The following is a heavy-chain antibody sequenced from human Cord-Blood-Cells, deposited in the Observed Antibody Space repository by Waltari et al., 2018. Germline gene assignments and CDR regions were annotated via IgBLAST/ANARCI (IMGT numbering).Heavy chain of an antibody. Sequence: QLQLQESGPGLVKPSETLSLTCTVSGGSISSSSYYWGWIRQPPGKGLEWIGSIYYSGSTYYNPSLKSRVTISVDTSKNQFSLKLSSVTAADTAVYYCVRAYDSSGYYYRGSYWYFDLWGRGTLVTVSS. CDR1: GGSISSSSYY. J-gene: IGHJ2*01. CDR2: IYYSGST. D-gene: IGHD3-22*01. V-gene: IGHV4-39*07. CDR3: VRAYDSSGYYYRGSYWYFDL.